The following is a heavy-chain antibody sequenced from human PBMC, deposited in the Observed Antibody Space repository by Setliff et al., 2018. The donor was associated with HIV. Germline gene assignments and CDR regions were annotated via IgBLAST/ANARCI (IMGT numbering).Heavy chain of an antibody. V-gene: IGHV3-74*01. Sequence: PGGSLRLSCAASGFTTSSFSMYWVRQAPGKGLVWVSRVNSDGSSTNYADSVKGRFTISRDNSKNALYLQMDSLRDEDTAVYFCVRGGGQYCSGGSCSSRFHYYYYYMDVWGKGTTVTVSS. D-gene: IGHD2-15*01. CDR1: GFTTSSFS. CDR2: VNSDGSST. CDR3: VRGGGQYCSGGSCSSRFHYYYYYMDV. J-gene: IGHJ6*03.